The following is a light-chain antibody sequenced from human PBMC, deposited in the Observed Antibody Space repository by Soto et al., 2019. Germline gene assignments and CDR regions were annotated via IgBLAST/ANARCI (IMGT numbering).Light chain of an antibody. V-gene: IGKV3D-20*01. Sequence: EIVLTQSPATLSLSPGEGVAISCGASQNLSNNFLAWYQQKPGLAPRLLIFDASTRATGIPDRFSGSGSGTDFTLTISRLEPEDFAVYYCHQFGASPTFGGGTKVDIK. CDR2: DAS. CDR3: HQFGASPT. CDR1: QNLSNNF. J-gene: IGKJ4*01.